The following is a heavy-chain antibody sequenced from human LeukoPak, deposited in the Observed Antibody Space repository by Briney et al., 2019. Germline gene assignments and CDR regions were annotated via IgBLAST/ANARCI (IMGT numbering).Heavy chain of an antibody. CDR1: GFTFRSYG. V-gene: IGHV3-48*01. Sequence: PGGSLRLSCAASGFTFRSYGMNWVRQAPGKGPEWVPYISSRSTTMYYADSVRGRFTISRDNAKNSLYLEMNSLRPEDTAVYYCAKDPHPSCYGDFHYMDVWGKGTTVTVSS. J-gene: IGHJ6*03. CDR2: ISSRSTTM. D-gene: IGHD4-17*01. CDR3: AKDPHPSCYGDFHYMDV.